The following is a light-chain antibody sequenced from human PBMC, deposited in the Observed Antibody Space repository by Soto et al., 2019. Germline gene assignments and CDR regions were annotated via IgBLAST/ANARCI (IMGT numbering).Light chain of an antibody. V-gene: IGKV3-15*01. CDR1: QSVSRF. J-gene: IGKJ1*01. CDR3: QQYNKWPPWT. Sequence: IVMTQSPATLSVSPGETATLSCRASQSVSRFLAWYQQKPGQAPRHLIYVASTRATGIPARFSGSGSGTEFNLTISSLQSEDFAVYYCQQYNKWPPWTFGQGTKVDIK. CDR2: VAS.